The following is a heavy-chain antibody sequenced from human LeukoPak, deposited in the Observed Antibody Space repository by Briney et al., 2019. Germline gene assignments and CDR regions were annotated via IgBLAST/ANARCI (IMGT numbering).Heavy chain of an antibody. V-gene: IGHV3-23*01. J-gene: IGHJ6*02. Sequence: GGSLRLSCAASGFTFSSYSMNWVRQAPGKGLEWVSAISGSGGSTYYADSVKGRFTISRDNSKNTLYLQMNSLRAEDTAVYYCAKGTRGSYYYYGMDVWGQGTTVTVSS. D-gene: IGHD2-2*01. CDR2: ISGSGGST. CDR1: GFTFSSYS. CDR3: AKGTRGSYYYYGMDV.